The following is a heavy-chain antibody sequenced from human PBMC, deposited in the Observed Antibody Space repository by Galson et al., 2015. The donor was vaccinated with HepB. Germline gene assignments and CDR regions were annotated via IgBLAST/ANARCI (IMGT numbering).Heavy chain of an antibody. V-gene: IGHV4-4*02. D-gene: IGHD5-24*01. J-gene: IGHJ4*02. CDR2: IYHSGDA. CDR1: GASIRTLDW. Sequence: LSLTCAVSGASIRTLDWWSWVRQSPGKRLEWIGQIYHSGDANYNPSFKSRVTMSVDTSKNQFSLKLGSVTAADTAIYYCARDWIRDGASYYFDYWGQGTLVTVSS. CDR3: ARDWIRDGASYYFDY.